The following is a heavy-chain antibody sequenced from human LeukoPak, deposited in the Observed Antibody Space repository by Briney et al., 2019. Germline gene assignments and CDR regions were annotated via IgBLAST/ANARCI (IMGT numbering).Heavy chain of an antibody. V-gene: IGHV3-73*01. J-gene: IGHJ4*02. D-gene: IGHD3-16*01. Sequence: GGSLRLSCAASGFTFSASAMHWVRQASGKGLEWVGRIRSKANNYATSYNASVNGRFTISRDDSKNTAYLQMNSLRAEDTAVYYCMGSLIDYWGQGTLVTVSS. CDR3: MGSLIDY. CDR2: IRSKANNYAT. CDR1: GFTFSASA.